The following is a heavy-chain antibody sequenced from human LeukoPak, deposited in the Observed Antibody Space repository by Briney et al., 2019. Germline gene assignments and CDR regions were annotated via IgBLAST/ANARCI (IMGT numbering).Heavy chain of an antibody. V-gene: IGHV1-8*01. CDR3: ARAPTRITMVRGVIRRPYYFDY. Sequence: ASVKVSCKASGYTFTSYDINWVRQATGQGLEWMGWMNPNSGNTGYAQKFQGRVTMTRNTSISTAYMELSSLRSEDTAVYYCARAPTRITMVRGVIRRPYYFDYWGQGTLVTVSS. D-gene: IGHD3-10*01. CDR1: GYTFTSYD. J-gene: IGHJ4*02. CDR2: MNPNSGNT.